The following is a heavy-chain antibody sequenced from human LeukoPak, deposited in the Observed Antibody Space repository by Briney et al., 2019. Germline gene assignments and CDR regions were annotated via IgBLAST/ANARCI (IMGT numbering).Heavy chain of an antibody. CDR1: GYSFTSYW. CDR2: IYPGDSDT. D-gene: IGHD5-18*01. J-gene: IGHJ6*02. CDR3: ARYSYGIDGYYYGMDV. V-gene: IGHV5-51*01. Sequence: GESLKISCQGSGYSFTSYWIGWVRQMPGKGLEWMGIIYPGDSDTRYSPSFQGQVTISADKSISTAYLQWSSLKASDTAMYYCARYSYGIDGYYYGMDVWGQGTTVTVSS.